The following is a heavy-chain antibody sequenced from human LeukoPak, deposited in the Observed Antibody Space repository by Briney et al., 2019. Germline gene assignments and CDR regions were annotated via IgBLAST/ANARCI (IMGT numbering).Heavy chain of an antibody. J-gene: IGHJ4*02. D-gene: IGHD3-22*01. CDR2: IIPIFGTA. V-gene: IGHV1-69*05. CDR3: ARGGTYYSSGYYYYFDY. Sequence: SVKVSCKASGDTFSSYAISWVRQAPGQGLEWMGRIIPIFGTANYAQKFQGRVTITTDESTSTAYMELSSLRSEDTAVYYCARGGTYYSSGYYYYFDYWGQGTLVTVSS. CDR1: GDTFSSYA.